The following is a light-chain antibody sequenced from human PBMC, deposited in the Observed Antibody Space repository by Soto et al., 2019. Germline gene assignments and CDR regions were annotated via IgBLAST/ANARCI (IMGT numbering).Light chain of an antibody. V-gene: IGLV1-47*01. CDR3: AAWDDSLSGWV. CDR1: SSGIGSNY. Sequence: QYVLTQPPSASGTPGQRVTISCSGSSSGIGSNYVYWYQQLPGTAPKLLIYRNNQRPSGVPDRFSGSKSGTSASLAISGLRSEDEADYYCAAWDDSLSGWVFGGGTKLTAL. CDR2: RNN. J-gene: IGLJ3*02.